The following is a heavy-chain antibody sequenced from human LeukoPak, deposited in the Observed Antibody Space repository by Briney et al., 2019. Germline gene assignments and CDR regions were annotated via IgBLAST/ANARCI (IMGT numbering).Heavy chain of an antibody. Sequence: GGSLRLSCSASGFTFNSYAMHWVRQAPGKGLEYVSAISSSGGSTYYADSVKGRFTISRDNSKNTLNLRMSSLRAEDTAVYYCVKDREAVAGYHFDYWGQGTLVTVSS. D-gene: IGHD6-19*01. J-gene: IGHJ4*02. CDR2: ISSSGGST. CDR1: GFTFNSYA. V-gene: IGHV3-64D*06. CDR3: VKDREAVAGYHFDY.